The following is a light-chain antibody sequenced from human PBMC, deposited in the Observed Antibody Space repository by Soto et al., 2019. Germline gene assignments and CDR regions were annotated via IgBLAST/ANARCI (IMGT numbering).Light chain of an antibody. CDR3: QQHLNALS. CDR1: QSVSSY. V-gene: IGKV3-11*01. CDR2: DAS. J-gene: IGKJ4*01. Sequence: EIVLTQSPATLSLSPGERATLSCRASQSVSSYLEWYQQKPGQAPRLLIYDASNRATGIPARFSGSGSGTDFTLTISSLEPEDFAVSYCQQHLNALSFGGGTKVEIK.